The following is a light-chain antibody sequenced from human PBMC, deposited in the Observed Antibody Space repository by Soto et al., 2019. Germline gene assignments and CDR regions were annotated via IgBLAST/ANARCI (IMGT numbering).Light chain of an antibody. CDR1: SGDVGGYNY. CDR3: SSYTSSNTFV. Sequence: ALAQPASVSGSPGQSITISCAGTSGDVGGYNYVSWYQQHPGSAPTLMIYHVSDRPSGVSDRFSASKSGNTASLTISGLQAEDEADYYCSSYTSSNTFVFGTGTKVTVL. V-gene: IGLV2-14*03. J-gene: IGLJ1*01. CDR2: HVS.